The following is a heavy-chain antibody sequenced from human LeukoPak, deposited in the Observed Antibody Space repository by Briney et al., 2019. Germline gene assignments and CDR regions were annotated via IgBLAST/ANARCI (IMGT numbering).Heavy chain of an antibody. CDR3: AMESRIAVAAIDY. V-gene: IGHV3-9*01. CDR2: INWNTGVI. CDR1: GVTFDEYA. Sequence: GRSLRLSCAASGVTFDEYAMNWVRQAPGKGLEWVSNINWNTGVIVYADSVKGRFTVSRDNAKTSLYLQMNSLRVEDTALYYCAMESRIAVAAIDYWGQGTLVTVSS. J-gene: IGHJ4*02. D-gene: IGHD6-19*01.